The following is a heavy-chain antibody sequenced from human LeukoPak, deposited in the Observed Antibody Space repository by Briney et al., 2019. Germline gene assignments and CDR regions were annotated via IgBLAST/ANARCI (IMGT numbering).Heavy chain of an antibody. V-gene: IGHV1-18*01. CDR3: ARLAAAPMGSLFDY. CDR1: GYTFTSYG. J-gene: IGHJ4*02. Sequence: ASVKVSCKASGYTFTSYGISWVRQAPGQGLEWMGWISAYNGNTNYTQKLQGRVTMTTDTSTSTAYIELRSLRSDDTAVYYCARLAAAPMGSLFDYWGQGTLVTVSS. D-gene: IGHD6-13*01. CDR2: ISAYNGNT.